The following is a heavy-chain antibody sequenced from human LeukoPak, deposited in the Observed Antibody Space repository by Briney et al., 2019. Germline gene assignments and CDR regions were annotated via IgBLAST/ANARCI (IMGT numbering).Heavy chain of an antibody. CDR2: ISGSGVNT. D-gene: IGHD4/OR15-4a*01. Sequence: GSLRLSCAASGFTFDNYAMNWVRQAPGKGLEWVLGISGSGVNTYYADSVKGRFTISRDNSKNTLYLQLNSLRGEDTAIYYCARDTSFNYGAHAMDVWGQGTTVTVSS. J-gene: IGHJ6*02. V-gene: IGHV3-23*01. CDR3: ARDTSFNYGAHAMDV. CDR1: GFTFDNYA.